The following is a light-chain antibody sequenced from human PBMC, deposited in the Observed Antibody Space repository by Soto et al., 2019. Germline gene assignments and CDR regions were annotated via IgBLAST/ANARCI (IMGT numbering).Light chain of an antibody. CDR1: SSDVGGYNF. V-gene: IGLV2-14*01. J-gene: IGLJ1*01. Sequence: QSALTQPASVSGSPGQSITISCTGTSSDVGGYNFVSWSQQHPGKAPKLMIYEVSNRPSGVSYRFSGSKSGNTASLTISGLQAEDEADHYCSSYTSSTTLPYVFGTGTKLTVL. CDR3: SSYTSSTTLPYV. CDR2: EVS.